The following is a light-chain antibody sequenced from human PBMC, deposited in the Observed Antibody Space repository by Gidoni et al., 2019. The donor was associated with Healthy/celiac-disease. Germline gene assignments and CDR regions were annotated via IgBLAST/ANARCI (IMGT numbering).Light chain of an antibody. CDR3: QQRSNWNT. Sequence: EIVFTQSPATLSLSPGERATLSCRDSQSVSSYLAWYQQKPGQAPRLLIYDASNRATGIPARFSGSGSGTDFTLTIRSLEPEEFAVYYCQQRSNWNTFGQGTKLEIK. CDR2: DAS. J-gene: IGKJ2*01. CDR1: QSVSSY. V-gene: IGKV3-11*01.